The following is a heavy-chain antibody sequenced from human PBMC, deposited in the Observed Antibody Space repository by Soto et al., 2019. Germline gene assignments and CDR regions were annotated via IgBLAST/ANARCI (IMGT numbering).Heavy chain of an antibody. J-gene: IGHJ4*02. Sequence: QVQLAQSGAEVRSPGSSVKVSCRASGGSFSDSAFSWLRQAPGQGLEWVGGIIPMFAATKYAQAFQGRVTITADASSRTAYLALSSITSDDSAVYFCARWGVVAVPAALSSYAVYTHNRLDSWRQG. CDR1: GGSFSDSA. V-gene: IGHV1-69*01. D-gene: IGHD2-2*01. CDR2: IIPMFAAT. CDR3: ARWGVVAVPAALSSYAVYTHNRLDS.